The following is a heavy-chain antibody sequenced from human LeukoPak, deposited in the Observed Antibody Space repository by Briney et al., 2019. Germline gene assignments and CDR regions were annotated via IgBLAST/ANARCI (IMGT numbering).Heavy chain of an antibody. CDR3: ARDTYYYDSSGFRFQH. CDR1: GYTFTSYA. V-gene: IGHV7-4-1*02. CDR2: INTNTGNP. D-gene: IGHD3-22*01. Sequence: EASVTVSFKASGYTFTSYAMNWVRQAPGQGREWMGWINTNTGNPTYAQDFTGRVVFSLDTSVSTAYLQISSLKAEDTAVYYCARDTYYYDSSGFRFQHWGQGTLVTVSS. J-gene: IGHJ1*01.